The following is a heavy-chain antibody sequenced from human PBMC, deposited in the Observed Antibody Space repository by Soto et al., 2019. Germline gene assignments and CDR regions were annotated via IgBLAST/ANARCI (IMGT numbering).Heavy chain of an antibody. CDR1: GXXXXXXA. CDR3: ARTDGASPWRDSSSPYYYGMDV. CDR2: ISYDGSNK. J-gene: IGHJ6*02. Sequence: QVQLVESGGGVXXXGRXXXLSCAASGXXXXXXAMHXXXQAPGKGLEWVAVISYDGSNKYYADSVKGRFTISRDNSKNTLYLQMNSLRAEDTAVYYCARTDGASPWRDSSSPYYYGMDVWGQGTTVTVSS. D-gene: IGHD2-2*01. V-gene: IGHV3-30-3*01.